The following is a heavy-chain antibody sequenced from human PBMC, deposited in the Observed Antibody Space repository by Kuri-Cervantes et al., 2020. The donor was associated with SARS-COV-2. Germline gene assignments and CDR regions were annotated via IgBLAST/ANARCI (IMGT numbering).Heavy chain of an antibody. CDR1: GGSISSYY. D-gene: IGHD5-18*01. CDR2: ISYSGST. V-gene: IGHV4-59*08. CDR3: ARRGYINGRIHYHYMDV. Sequence: SETLSLTCTVFGGSISSYYWSWIRQPPGKGLEWIGYISYSGSTDYNPSLKSRVTISVDTSENQFSLKASSVTAADTAVYYCARRGYINGRIHYHYMDVWGKGTTVTVSS. J-gene: IGHJ6*03.